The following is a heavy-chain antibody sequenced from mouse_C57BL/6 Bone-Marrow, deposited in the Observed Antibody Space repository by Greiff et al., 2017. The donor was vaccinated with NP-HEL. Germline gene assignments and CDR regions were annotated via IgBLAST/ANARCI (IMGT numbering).Heavy chain of an antibody. D-gene: IGHD2-5*01. CDR2: INPYNGGT. V-gene: IGHV1-19*01. CDR1: GYTFTDYY. Sequence: EVQLQQSGPVLVKPGASVKMSCKASGYTFTDYYMNWVKQSHGKSLEWIGVINPYNGGTSYNQKFKGKATLTVDKSSSTAYMELNSLTSEDSAVYYCARRGYYSNPYYWGQGTTLTVSS. J-gene: IGHJ2*01. CDR3: ARRGYYSNPYY.